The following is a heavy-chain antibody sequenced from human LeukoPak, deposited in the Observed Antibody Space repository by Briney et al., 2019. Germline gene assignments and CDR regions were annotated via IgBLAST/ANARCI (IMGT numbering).Heavy chain of an antibody. V-gene: IGHV3-23*01. CDR2: ISGSGGST. D-gene: IGHD6-19*01. Sequence: GGSLRLSCVASGFTFSSYAMSWVRQAPGKGLEWVLAISGSGGSTYYADSVKGRFTISRDNSKNTLYLQMNSLRAEDTAVYYCAKVTRSGYKRTDFDYWGQGTLVTVSS. CDR1: GFTFSSYA. CDR3: AKVTRSGYKRTDFDY. J-gene: IGHJ4*02.